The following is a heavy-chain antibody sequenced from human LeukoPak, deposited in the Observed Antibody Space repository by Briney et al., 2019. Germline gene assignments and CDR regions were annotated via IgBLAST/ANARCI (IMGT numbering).Heavy chain of an antibody. CDR2: IRSNGDTT. D-gene: IGHD2-2*01. Sequence: GGSLSLSCSASGFTFSNYGMHWVRQAPGKGLEHVSAIRSNGDTTYYADSVKGRFTISRDNSKNTLFLQMAFLRTEDTAMYYCVKDARQLQFWAFDIWGQGTMVTVSS. CDR3: VKDARQLQFWAFDI. J-gene: IGHJ3*02. CDR1: GFTFSNYG. V-gene: IGHV3-64D*06.